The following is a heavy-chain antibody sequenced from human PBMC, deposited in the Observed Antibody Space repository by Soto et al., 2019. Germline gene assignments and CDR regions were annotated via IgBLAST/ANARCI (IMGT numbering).Heavy chain of an antibody. D-gene: IGHD2-2*01. CDR1: GGSISSGGYY. V-gene: IGHV4-31*03. CDR3: AREGRGVIVVVPAAGNYYYYYGMDV. J-gene: IGHJ6*02. CDR2: IYYSGST. Sequence: PSETLSLTCTVSGGSISSGGYYWSWIRQHPGKGLEWIGYIYYSGSTYYNPSLKSRVTISVDTSKNQFSLKLSSVTAADTAVYYCAREGRGVIVVVPAAGNYYYYYGMDVWGQGTTVTVSS.